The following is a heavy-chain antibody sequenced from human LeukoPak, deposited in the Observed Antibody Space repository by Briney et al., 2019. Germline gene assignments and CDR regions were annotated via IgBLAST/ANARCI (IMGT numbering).Heavy chain of an antibody. Sequence: PGGSPRLSRAPSGFTSCNYWLSWVREAPGKGLEWLAHINQEGREIYTMDSVRSGFTTSRDNTKKSLYIYISSVREQDTSVYYCARDQGSMIIVRTTNWYIYLWGRGALVTVSP. J-gene: IGHJ2*01. CDR2: INQEGREI. V-gene: IGHV3-7*01. CDR3: ARDQGSMIIVRTTNWYIYL. CDR1: GFTSCNYW. D-gene: IGHD3-22*01.